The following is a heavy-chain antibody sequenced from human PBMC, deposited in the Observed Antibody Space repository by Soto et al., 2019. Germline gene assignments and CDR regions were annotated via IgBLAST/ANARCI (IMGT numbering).Heavy chain of an antibody. CDR1: DYTFTNYG. CDR2: ISAYNGSP. V-gene: IGHV1-18*01. Sequence: QVQVVQSGAEVKKPGASVKVSCKASDYTFTNYGISWVRQAPGQGLEWMGWISAYNGSPHYAQKFQGRVTMTTDTSTSTAYMELMSLRSDDTAVYYCARGGDSSSWYFVSWGQGTLVTVSS. J-gene: IGHJ4*02. CDR3: ARGGDSSSWYFVS. D-gene: IGHD6-13*01.